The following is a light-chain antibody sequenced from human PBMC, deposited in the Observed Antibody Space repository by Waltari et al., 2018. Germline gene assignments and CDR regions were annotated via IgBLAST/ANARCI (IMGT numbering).Light chain of an antibody. CDR1: WSNIGAGND. Sequence: QSVLTQPPSVSGAPGQRVTISCPGSWSNIGAGNDSHWYQQLPGKAPTLLVYGVNTRPPGVPDRFFGSKSGTSASLAIPGLQPEDEADYYCQSYDTSLGVVFGGGTKLTVL. CDR3: QSYDTSLGVV. V-gene: IGLV1-40*01. CDR2: GVN. J-gene: IGLJ2*01.